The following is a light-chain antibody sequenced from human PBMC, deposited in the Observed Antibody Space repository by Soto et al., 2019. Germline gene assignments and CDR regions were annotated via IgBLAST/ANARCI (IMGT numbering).Light chain of an antibody. J-gene: IGKJ4*01. CDR2: GAS. CDR1: QSVSSN. CDR3: QQYNNWPPDT. V-gene: IGKV3-15*01. Sequence: ETVMTQSPATLSVSPGERATLSCRASQSVSSNLAWYQQKPGQAPRVLIYGASTRATGIPARFSGSGSGTEFTLTISSLQSEDFAVYYCQQYNNWPPDTFGGGTKVEIK.